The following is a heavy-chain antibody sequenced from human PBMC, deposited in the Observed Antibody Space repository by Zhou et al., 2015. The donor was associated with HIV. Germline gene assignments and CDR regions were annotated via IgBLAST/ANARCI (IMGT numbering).Heavy chain of an antibody. CDR1: GGTFSSYT. J-gene: IGHJ6*02. Sequence: QVQLVQSGAEVKKPGSSVKVSCKASGGTFSSYTISWVRQAPGQGLEWMGRIIPILGIANYAQKFQGRVTITADKSTSTAYMELSSLRSEDTAVYYCAREVSYDTLRYYYYYGMDVWGQGTTVTVSS. D-gene: IGHD3-22*01. CDR3: AREVSYDTLRYYYYYGMDV. CDR2: IIPILGIA. V-gene: IGHV1-69*08.